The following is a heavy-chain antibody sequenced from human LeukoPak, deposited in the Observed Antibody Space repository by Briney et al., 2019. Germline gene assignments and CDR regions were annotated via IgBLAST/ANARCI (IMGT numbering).Heavy chain of an antibody. Sequence: SVKVSCKASGGTFSSYAISWVRQAPGQGLEWMGRIIPIFGTANYAQKCQGRVTITTDESTSTAYMELSSLRSEDTAVYYCARDRDSGYDWDAFDIWGQGTMVTVSP. J-gene: IGHJ3*02. CDR3: ARDRDSGYDWDAFDI. D-gene: IGHD5-12*01. CDR2: IIPIFGTA. CDR1: GGTFSSYA. V-gene: IGHV1-69*05.